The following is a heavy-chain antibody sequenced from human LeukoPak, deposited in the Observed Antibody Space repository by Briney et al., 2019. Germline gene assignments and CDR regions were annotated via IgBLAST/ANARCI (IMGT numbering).Heavy chain of an antibody. Sequence: GGSLRLSCAASGFSFSSYAMSWVRQAPGKGLEWVSGLSASGTNTYYTGSVKGRFTISRDNSKNTLYLQMNSLRAEDTALYYCAKEWWSSSSPLHFDYWGQGTLVTVSS. V-gene: IGHV3-23*01. CDR3: AKEWWSSSSPLHFDY. CDR2: LSASGTNT. J-gene: IGHJ4*02. CDR1: GFSFSSYA. D-gene: IGHD6-6*01.